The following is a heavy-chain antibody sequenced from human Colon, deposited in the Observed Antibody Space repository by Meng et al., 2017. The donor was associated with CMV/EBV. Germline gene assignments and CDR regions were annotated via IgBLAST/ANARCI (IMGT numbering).Heavy chain of an antibody. Sequence: GGSLRLSCAASGFTFSDYGMRWVRQAPGKGLEWVSAIGPAGDTYYADSVKGRFTISRDAAKNSLYLQMNSLRAGDTAVYYCARVATDIRYGMDVWGQGTTVTVSS. CDR3: ARVATDIRYGMDV. CDR2: IGPAGDT. J-gene: IGHJ6*02. CDR1: GFTFSDYG. V-gene: IGHV3-13*01. D-gene: IGHD5-12*01.